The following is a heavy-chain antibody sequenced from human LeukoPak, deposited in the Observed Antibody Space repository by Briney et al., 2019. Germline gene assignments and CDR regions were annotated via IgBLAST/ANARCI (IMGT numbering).Heavy chain of an antibody. CDR2: IYSGGGYA. D-gene: IGHD3-22*01. CDR3: ARETPDSYYFDY. V-gene: IGHV1-46*02. J-gene: IGHJ4*02. CDR1: GYNFNTDN. Sequence: ASVKDSCKASGYNFNTDNMHWMRQAPGQRLEWMGIIYSGGGYASAQKFQGRVTMTRDTSTSAVYMGLSSLRSEDTAVYYCARETPDSYYFDYWGQGTLVTVSS.